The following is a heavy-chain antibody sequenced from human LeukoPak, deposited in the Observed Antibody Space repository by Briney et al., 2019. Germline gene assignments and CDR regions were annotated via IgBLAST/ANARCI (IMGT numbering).Heavy chain of an antibody. CDR2: IKTKTDGETT. J-gene: IGHJ4*02. CDR3: TRELGAFDY. CDR1: GLTSSNAW. Sequence: PGGSLRLSCAASGLTSSNAWMSWVRQAPGQGLEWVARIKTKTDGETTEYAAPVKGRFTISRDDSKNTLYLQMNSLKTEDTAAYYCTRELGAFDYWGQGTLVTVSS. V-gene: IGHV3-15*01. D-gene: IGHD1-26*01.